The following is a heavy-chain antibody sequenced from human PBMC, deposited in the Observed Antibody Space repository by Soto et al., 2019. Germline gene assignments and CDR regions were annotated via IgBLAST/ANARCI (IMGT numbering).Heavy chain of an antibody. CDR1: GYTFTTFW. CDR2: IDPGDTYA. CDR3: ARIYCTNTTCDSWFDP. J-gene: IGHJ5*02. Sequence: GESLKISFTGFGYTFTTFWISWVRQMPGKGLEWMGRIDPGDTYATYSPAFQGHVTISADKATSTACLQWSSLKASDTAMYFCARIYCTNTTCDSWFDPWGQGTLVTVSS. V-gene: IGHV5-10-1*01. D-gene: IGHD2-2*01.